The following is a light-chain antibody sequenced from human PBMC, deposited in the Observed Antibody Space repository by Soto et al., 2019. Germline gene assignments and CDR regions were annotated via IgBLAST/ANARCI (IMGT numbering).Light chain of an antibody. CDR1: QSVGSS. CDR2: GAS. V-gene: IGKV3-15*01. J-gene: IGKJ1*01. Sequence: IVVTQSPATLSVSPGERATLSCRASQSVGSSLAWYQQKPGQAPRLVIYGASTRATGVPARFTGSGSGTEFTLTISSLQSEDFAVYYCQQYNYWPPWTFGQGTKVDI. CDR3: QQYNYWPPWT.